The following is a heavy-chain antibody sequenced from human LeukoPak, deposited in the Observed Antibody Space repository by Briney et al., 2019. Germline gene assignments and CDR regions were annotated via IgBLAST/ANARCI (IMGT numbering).Heavy chain of an antibody. CDR1: GGSFSGYF. V-gene: IGHV4-59*01. Sequence: SETLSLTCAVYGGSFSGYFWSWIRQPPGKGLEWIGYIYYSGSTNYNPSLKSRVTISVDTSKNQFSLKLSSVTAADTAVYYCARSRWELLDAFDIWGQGTMVTVSS. D-gene: IGHD1-26*01. CDR2: IYYSGST. CDR3: ARSRWELLDAFDI. J-gene: IGHJ3*02.